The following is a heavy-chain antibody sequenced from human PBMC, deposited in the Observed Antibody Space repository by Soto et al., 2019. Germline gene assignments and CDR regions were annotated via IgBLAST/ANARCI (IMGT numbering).Heavy chain of an antibody. CDR1: GYAFSSYW. CDR2: IYPGDSDT. Sequence: PGESLKISCQGSGYAFSSYWIAWVRQMPGKGLEWMGIIYPGDSDTRYSPSFQGQVTISVDKSSTTAYLQWSSLKASDTAMYYCSRGYCTANICDPLFDPWGQGTLVTVSS. D-gene: IGHD2-8*02. V-gene: IGHV5-51*01. CDR3: SRGYCTANICDPLFDP. J-gene: IGHJ5*02.